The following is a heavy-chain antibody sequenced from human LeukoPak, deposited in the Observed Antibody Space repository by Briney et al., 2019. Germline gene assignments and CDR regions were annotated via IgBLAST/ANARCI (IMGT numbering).Heavy chain of an antibody. CDR2: ISSSSSYT. V-gene: IGHV3-11*06. CDR3: ARGGTAAPFDY. CDR1: GFTFSDYY. J-gene: IGHJ4*02. D-gene: IGHD1-14*01. Sequence: GGSLRLSCAASGFTFSDYYMSWIRQAPGKGLEWVSYISSSSSYTNYADSAKGRFTISRDNAKNSLYLQMNSLRAEDTAVYYCARGGTAAPFDYWGQGTLVTVSS.